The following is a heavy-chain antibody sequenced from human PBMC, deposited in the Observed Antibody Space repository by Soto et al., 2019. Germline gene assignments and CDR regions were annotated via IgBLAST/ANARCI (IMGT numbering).Heavy chain of an antibody. CDR3: AHSYYYDSSGYYTVGGWFDP. V-gene: IGHV2-5*02. CDR2: IYWDDDK. D-gene: IGHD3-22*01. J-gene: IGHJ5*02. CDR1: GFSLSTSGVG. Sequence: QITLKESGPTLVKPTQTLTLTCTFSGFSLSTSGVGVGWIRQPPGKALEWLALIYWDDDKRYSPSLKSRLTITKDTSKNQVVLTMTNMDPVDTATYYCAHSYYYDSSGYYTVGGWFDPWGQGTLVTVSS.